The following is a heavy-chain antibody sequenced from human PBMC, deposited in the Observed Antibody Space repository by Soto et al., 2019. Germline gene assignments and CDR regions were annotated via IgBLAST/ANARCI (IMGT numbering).Heavy chain of an antibody. CDR1: GYTFTSYY. J-gene: IGHJ4*02. CDR3: ARDRSNVLYSSSNYFDY. V-gene: IGHV1-46*01. Sequence: GASVKVSFKASGYTFTSYYMHWVRQAPGQGLEWMGIINPSGGSTSYAQKFQGRVTMTRDTSTSTVYMELSSLRSEDTAVYYCARDRSNVLYSSSNYFDYWGQGTLVTVSS. CDR2: INPSGGST. D-gene: IGHD6-6*01.